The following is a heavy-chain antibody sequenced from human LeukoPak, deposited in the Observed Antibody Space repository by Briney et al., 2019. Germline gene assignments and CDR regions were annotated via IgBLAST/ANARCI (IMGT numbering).Heavy chain of an antibody. CDR3: AREREESGAWYERPHFVY. Sequence: SETLSLTCAVHGGSFSDYYWAWIRHSPGKGLEWIGQINHSGSTNYNPSLKSRVTIAVDTSKHQYFLKLSSVTAADTAVYYCAREREESGAWYERPHFVYWGRGALVTVSS. J-gene: IGHJ4*02. D-gene: IGHD6-19*01. CDR1: GGSFSDYY. V-gene: IGHV4-34*01. CDR2: INHSGST.